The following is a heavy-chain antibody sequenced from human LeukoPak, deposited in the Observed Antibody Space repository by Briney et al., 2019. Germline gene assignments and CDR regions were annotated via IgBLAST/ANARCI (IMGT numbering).Heavy chain of an antibody. CDR2: IKHDASEK. CDR1: GFTFSSYW. J-gene: IGHJ4*02. CDR3: ARDRGSTGYDLYDC. Sequence: HSGGSLRLSCAASGFTFSSYWMAWVRQTPGKGLEWVANIKHDASEKYYVDSVKGRFTISRDNAQNSFYLQMNSLRAEDTAVYYCARDRGSTGYDLYDCWGQGTLVTVSS. V-gene: IGHV3-7*01. D-gene: IGHD5-12*01.